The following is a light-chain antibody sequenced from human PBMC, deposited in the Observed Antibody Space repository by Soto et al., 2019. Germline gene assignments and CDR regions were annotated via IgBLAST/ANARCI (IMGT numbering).Light chain of an antibody. J-gene: IGLJ1*01. CDR2: EVS. Sequence: QSALTQPASVSGSDGQSITISCTGTSGDVGDYNSVSWYQQRPGKAPKLMIYEVSSRPSGVSNRFSGSKSGTTASLTISGLQGDDEGDYYCSSYTTSGTQGVFGTGTKATVL. CDR1: SGDVGDYNS. CDR3: SSYTTSGTQGV. V-gene: IGLV2-14*01.